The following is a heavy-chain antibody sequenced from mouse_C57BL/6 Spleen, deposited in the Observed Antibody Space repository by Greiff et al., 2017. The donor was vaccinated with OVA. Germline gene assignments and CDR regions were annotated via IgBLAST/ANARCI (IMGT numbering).Heavy chain of an antibody. Sequence: EVKLMESGGGLVKPGGSLKLSCAASGFTFSDYGMHWVRQAPEKGLEWVAYISSGSSTIYYADTVKGRFTISRDNAKNTLFLQMTSLRSEDTAMYYCARGGYSNYGGAMDYWGQGTSVTVSS. CDR2: ISSGSSTI. CDR3: ARGGYSNYGGAMDY. J-gene: IGHJ4*01. D-gene: IGHD2-5*01. CDR1: GFTFSDYG. V-gene: IGHV5-17*01.